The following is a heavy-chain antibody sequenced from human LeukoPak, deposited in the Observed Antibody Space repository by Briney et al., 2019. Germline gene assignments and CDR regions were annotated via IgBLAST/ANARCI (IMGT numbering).Heavy chain of an antibody. CDR2: ISGSADNT. CDR1: GFTLSSYA. CDR3: AKVRERWLQYFDY. J-gene: IGHJ4*02. D-gene: IGHD5-24*01. V-gene: IGHV3-23*01. Sequence: QAGGSLRLSCTASGFTLSSYAMSWVRQAPGEGLEWVSTISGSADNTNYAEAVKGRFTISRDNSRNTMYLQMNSLRAEDTAVYYCAKVRERWLQYFDYWGQGTLVTVSS.